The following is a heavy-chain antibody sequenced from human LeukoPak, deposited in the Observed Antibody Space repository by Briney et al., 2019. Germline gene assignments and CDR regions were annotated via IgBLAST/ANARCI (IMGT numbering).Heavy chain of an antibody. V-gene: IGHV4-34*01. D-gene: IGHD3-10*01. CDR3: ARGIGYGSGSYYNPFDY. CDR1: GGSFSGYY. J-gene: IGHJ4*02. Sequence: SETLSLTCAVYGGSFSGYYWSWVRQPPGKGLEWIGEINHSGSTNYNPSLKSRVTISVDTSMNQFSLKLSSVTAADTAVYYCARGIGYGSGSYYNPFDYWGQGTLVTVSS. CDR2: INHSGST.